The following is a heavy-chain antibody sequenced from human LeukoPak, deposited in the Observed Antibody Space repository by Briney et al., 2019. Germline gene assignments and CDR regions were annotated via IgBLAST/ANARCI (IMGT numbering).Heavy chain of an antibody. CDR3: ARETGYYTPLGAFDI. J-gene: IGHJ3*02. CDR2: INPSGGST. CDR1: GYTFTSYY. D-gene: IGHD3/OR15-3a*01. Sequence: ASVKVSCKASGYTFTSYYMHWVRQAPGQGLEWMGIINPSGGSTSYARKFQGRVTMTRDTSTSTVYMELSSLRSEDTAVYYCARETGYYTPLGAFDIWGQGTMVTVSS. V-gene: IGHV1-46*01.